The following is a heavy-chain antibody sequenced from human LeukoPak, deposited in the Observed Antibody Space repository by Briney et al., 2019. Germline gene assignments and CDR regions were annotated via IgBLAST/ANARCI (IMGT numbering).Heavy chain of an antibody. CDR2: INSDGSST. CDR1: GFTFSSYW. Sequence: GGSLRLSCAASGFTFSSYWMYWVRQAPGKGLVWGSRINSDGSSTKYADSVKGRFTISRDNAKNTLYLQMNSLRAEDTAVYYCAGRYYYGSGSYNYWGQGTLVTVSS. J-gene: IGHJ4*02. V-gene: IGHV3-74*01. CDR3: AGRYYYGSGSYNY. D-gene: IGHD3-10*01.